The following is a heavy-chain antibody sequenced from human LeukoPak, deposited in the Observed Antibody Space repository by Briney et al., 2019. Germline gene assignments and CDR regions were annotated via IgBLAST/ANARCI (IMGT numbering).Heavy chain of an antibody. Sequence: GRSLRLSCAASGFTFSGYAMHWVRQAPGKGLEWVSSISSVSSYIYYADSVKGRFTISRDNAKNSLYLQMNSLRAEDMAVYYCARDGSSLKYYYYYMDVWGKGTTVTVSS. D-gene: IGHD6-13*01. CDR2: ISSVSSYI. J-gene: IGHJ6*03. V-gene: IGHV3-21*01. CDR3: ARDGSSLKYYYYYMDV. CDR1: GFTFSGYA.